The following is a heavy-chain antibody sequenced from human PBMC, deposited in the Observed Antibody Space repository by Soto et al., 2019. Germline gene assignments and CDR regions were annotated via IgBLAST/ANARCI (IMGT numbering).Heavy chain of an antibody. J-gene: IGHJ4*02. D-gene: IGHD6-19*01. CDR2: INAGNGDT. V-gene: IGHV1-3*01. CDR1: GYTFTSYA. CDR3: ARDRGIAVAGTLDDFDY. Sequence: ASVKVSCKASGYTFTSYAMHWVRQAPGQRLEWMGWINAGNGDTKYSQKFQGRVTITRDTSASTAYMELSSLRSEDTAVYYCARDRGIAVAGTLDDFDYWGQGTLVTVSS.